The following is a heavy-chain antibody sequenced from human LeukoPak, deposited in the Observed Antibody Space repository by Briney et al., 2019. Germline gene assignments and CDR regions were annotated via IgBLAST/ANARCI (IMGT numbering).Heavy chain of an antibody. J-gene: IGHJ4*02. D-gene: IGHD5-12*01. CDR3: AKPYEVSIGRYFDY. CDR2: ISGSGGNT. V-gene: IGHV3-23*01. Sequence: GGSLRLSCAASGFTFSTYAMSWVRQAPGKGLEWVSAISGSGGNTYYADSVKGRFTMSRGNSKNTLYLQMNSLRAEDTAVYYYAKPYEVSIGRYFDYWGQGTLVSVSS. CDR1: GFTFSTYA.